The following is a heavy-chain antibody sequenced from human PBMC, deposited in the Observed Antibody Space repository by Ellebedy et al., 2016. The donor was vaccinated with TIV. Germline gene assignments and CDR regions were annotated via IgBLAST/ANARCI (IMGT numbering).Heavy chain of an antibody. D-gene: IGHD1-26*01. Sequence: GESLKISCAASGFTFSRSTMNWVRQAPGKGLEWVSYISSSGTYIYYADSVKGRFTVSRDNAKNSLYLQMNSLRAEDTAVYYCANLVGDTKDYWGQGTLVTVAS. J-gene: IGHJ4*02. CDR2: ISSSGTYI. V-gene: IGHV3-21*01. CDR3: ANLVGDTKDY. CDR1: GFTFSRST.